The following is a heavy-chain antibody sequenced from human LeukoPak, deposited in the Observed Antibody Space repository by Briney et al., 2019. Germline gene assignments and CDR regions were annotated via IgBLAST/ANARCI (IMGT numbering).Heavy chain of an antibody. CDR3: ARGISGSHSWFDP. CDR2: INHSGST. CDR1: GGSFSGYY. D-gene: IGHD1-26*01. J-gene: IGHJ5*02. Sequence: PSETLSLTCAVYGGSFSGYYWSWIRQPPGKGLEWIGEINHSGSTNYNPSLKSRVTISVDTSKNQFSLKLSSVTAADTAVYFCARGISGSHSWFDPWGQGTLVTVSS. V-gene: IGHV4-34*01.